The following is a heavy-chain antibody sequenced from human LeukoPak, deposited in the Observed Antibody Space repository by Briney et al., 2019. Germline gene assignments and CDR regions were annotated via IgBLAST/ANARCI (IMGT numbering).Heavy chain of an antibody. D-gene: IGHD3-3*01. CDR3: AGLPYYDFWSGYYTA. Sequence: GGSLRLSCAASGFTVSSNYMSWVRQAPGKGLEWVSVIYSGGSTYYADSVRGRFTISRDNSKNTLYLQMNSLRAEDTAVYYCAGLPYYDFWSGYYTAWGQGTLVTVSS. V-gene: IGHV3-66*02. J-gene: IGHJ5*02. CDR1: GFTVSSNY. CDR2: IYSGGST.